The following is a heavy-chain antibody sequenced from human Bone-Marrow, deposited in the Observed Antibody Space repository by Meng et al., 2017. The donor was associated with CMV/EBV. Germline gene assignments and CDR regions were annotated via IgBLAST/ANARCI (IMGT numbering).Heavy chain of an antibody. Sequence: GESLKISCAASGFTFSSYWMHWVRQAPGKGLVWVSRINSDGSSTSYADSVKGRFTISRDNAKNTLYLQMNSLRAEDTAVYYCARGGAHYDFWSGYYKVGYFDYRGQGTLVTVSS. D-gene: IGHD3-3*01. CDR3: ARGGAHYDFWSGYYKVGYFDY. CDR2: INSDGSST. V-gene: IGHV3-74*01. J-gene: IGHJ4*02. CDR1: GFTFSSYW.